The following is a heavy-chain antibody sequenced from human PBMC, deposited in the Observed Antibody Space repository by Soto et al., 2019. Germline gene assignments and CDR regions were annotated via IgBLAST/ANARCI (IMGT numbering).Heavy chain of an antibody. CDR3: VREGLRAMVTYAFDI. J-gene: IGHJ3*02. V-gene: IGHV4-31*03. D-gene: IGHD5-18*01. CDR1: GGSISSGGYY. CDR2: IYYSGST. Sequence: QVQLQESGPGLVKPSQTLSLTCTVSGGSISSGGYYWSWIRQHPGKGLEWIGYIYYSGSTYYNPSLKSRVTITVDTSKNQFSLKLSSVTAADTAVYYCVREGLRAMVTYAFDIWGQGTMVTVSS.